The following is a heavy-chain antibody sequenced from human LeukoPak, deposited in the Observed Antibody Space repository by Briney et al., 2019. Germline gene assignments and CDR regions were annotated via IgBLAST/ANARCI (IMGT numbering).Heavy chain of an antibody. CDR1: GFAFSTYI. CDR2: ISDIGSKT. J-gene: IGHJ3*02. V-gene: IGHV3-21*04. Sequence: GGSLRLSCAASGFAFSTYIMNWVRQAPGKGLEWVSYISDIGSKTNYADSVKGRFTISRDNAKNSLYLQMNSLRAEDTAVYYCAAAAGYRFDIWGQGTMVTVSS. CDR3: AAAAGYRFDI. D-gene: IGHD6-13*01.